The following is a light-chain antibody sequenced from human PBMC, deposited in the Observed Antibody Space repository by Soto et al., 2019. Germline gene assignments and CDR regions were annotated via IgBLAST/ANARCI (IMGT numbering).Light chain of an antibody. Sequence: QSVLTQPPSASGTPGQRVTISCSGSSSNIGSNTVNWYQQLPGTAPKLLIYSNNQRPSGVPDRFSGSKSGTSASLAISGLQSKDEADYYCAAWDDSLNGLVFGGGTKVTVL. CDR2: SNN. J-gene: IGLJ2*01. CDR3: AAWDDSLNGLV. CDR1: SSNIGSNT. V-gene: IGLV1-44*01.